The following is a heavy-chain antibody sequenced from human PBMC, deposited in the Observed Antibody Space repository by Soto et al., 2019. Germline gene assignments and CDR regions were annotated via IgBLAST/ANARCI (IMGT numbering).Heavy chain of an antibody. V-gene: IGHV3-64D*06. D-gene: IGHD2-21*01. J-gene: IGHJ3*02. CDR3: VISPAAGDLRAFDI. CDR1: GFTFSSYA. Sequence: GGSLRLSCSASGFTFSSYAMHWVRQAPGKGLEYVSAISSNGGSTYYADSVKGRFTISRDNSKNTLYLQMSSLRAEDTAVYCCVISPAAGDLRAFDIWGQGTMVTVSS. CDR2: ISSNGGST.